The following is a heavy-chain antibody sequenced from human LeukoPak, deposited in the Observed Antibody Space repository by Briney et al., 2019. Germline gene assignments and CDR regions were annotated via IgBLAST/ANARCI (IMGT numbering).Heavy chain of an antibody. J-gene: IGHJ6*03. CDR2: YYGGRT. D-gene: IGHD1-14*01. CDR1: GDSISRYY. CDR3: ARYDHAPSYYYYYMDV. Sequence: SETLSLTCTVSGDSISRYYWSWIRQSPGKGLEWIGYYGGRTTYNPSLKSRVTMSVDTSKDQFSLKLTSVTAADTAVYYCARYDHAPSYYYYYMDVWGKGTTVTVPS. V-gene: IGHV4-59*01.